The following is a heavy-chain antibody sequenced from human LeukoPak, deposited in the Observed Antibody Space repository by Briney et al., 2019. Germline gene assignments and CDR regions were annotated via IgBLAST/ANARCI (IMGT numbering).Heavy chain of an antibody. Sequence: GESLKISCKGSGYSFTSYWIGWVRQMPGKGLEWMGIIYPGDSDTRYNPSFQGQVTISADKSISTAYLQWSSLKASDTAMYYCARHPYYYGSGSYFDYWGQGTLVTVSS. J-gene: IGHJ4*02. CDR1: GYSFTSYW. CDR2: IYPGDSDT. CDR3: ARHPYYYGSGSYFDY. V-gene: IGHV5-51*01. D-gene: IGHD3-10*01.